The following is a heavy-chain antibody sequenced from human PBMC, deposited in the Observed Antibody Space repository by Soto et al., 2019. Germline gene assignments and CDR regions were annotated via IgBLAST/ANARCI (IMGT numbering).Heavy chain of an antibody. V-gene: IGHV1-8*01. Sequence: QVQLVQSGAEVKKPGASVKVSCKASGYTFTSYDITWVRQATGQGLEWMGWMNPNNGNTSYGQKFKGRVTMTRNTPIITAYMKLGSLRAEDTAVYYCARSTNDYGVRHWGQGTLVTVSS. CDR3: ARSTNDYGVRH. D-gene: IGHD4-17*01. J-gene: IGHJ1*01. CDR2: MNPNNGNT. CDR1: GYTFTSYD.